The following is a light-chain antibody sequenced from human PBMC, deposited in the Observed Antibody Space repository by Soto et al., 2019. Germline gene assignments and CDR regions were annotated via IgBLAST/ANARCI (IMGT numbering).Light chain of an antibody. CDR1: QSITTY. Sequence: DIQMTQSPSSLSASVGDRVTITCRASQSITTYLNWYRQKPGKAPKLLIYAASSLQSGVPSRFSGSGSETEFTLSIDSLQPDDFATYYCQQYHTSSITFGQGTRLEIK. J-gene: IGKJ5*01. CDR3: QQYHTSSIT. CDR2: AAS. V-gene: IGKV1-39*01.